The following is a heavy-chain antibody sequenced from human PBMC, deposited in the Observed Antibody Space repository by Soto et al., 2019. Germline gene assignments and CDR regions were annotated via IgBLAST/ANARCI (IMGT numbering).Heavy chain of an antibody. CDR2: INPNSGGT. CDR3: ARVAAGIAALSGFDP. V-gene: IGHV1-2*04. CDR1: GYTFTGYY. Sequence: GASVKVSCKASGYTFTGYYMHWVRQAPGQGLEWMGWINPNSGGTNYAQKFQGWVTMTRDTSISTAYMELSRLRSDDTALYYCARVAAGIAALSGFDPWGQVTLVTVSS. J-gene: IGHJ5*02. D-gene: IGHD6-6*01.